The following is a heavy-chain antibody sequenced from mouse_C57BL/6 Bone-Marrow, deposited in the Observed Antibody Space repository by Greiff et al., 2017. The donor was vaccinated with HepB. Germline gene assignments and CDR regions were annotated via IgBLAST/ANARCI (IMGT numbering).Heavy chain of an antibody. CDR2: IDPSDSYT. J-gene: IGHJ4*01. Sequence: VQLQQSGAELVRPGTSVKLSCKASGYTFTSYWMHWVKQRPGQGLEWIGVIDPSDSYTNYNQKFKGKATLTVDTSSSTAYMQLSSLTSEDSAVYYCARKRGMGYSTSWAMDYWGQGTSVTVSS. V-gene: IGHV1-59*01. D-gene: IGHD2-5*01. CDR1: GYTFTSYW. CDR3: ARKRGMGYSTSWAMDY.